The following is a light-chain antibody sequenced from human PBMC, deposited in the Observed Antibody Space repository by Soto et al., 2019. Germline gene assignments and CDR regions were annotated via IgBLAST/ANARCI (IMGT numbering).Light chain of an antibody. V-gene: IGLV1-44*01. CDR3: AAWDDGLRGGV. Sequence: QSVLTQPPSASGTPGQRVTISCSGGSSNIGSNAVNWYRQLPGTAPKLLIYTNDQRPSGVPDRFSGSKPGTSDSLAISGLQSEDEADYYWAAWDDGLRGGVFGGGSKLTVL. CDR2: TND. CDR1: SSNIGSNA. J-gene: IGLJ3*02.